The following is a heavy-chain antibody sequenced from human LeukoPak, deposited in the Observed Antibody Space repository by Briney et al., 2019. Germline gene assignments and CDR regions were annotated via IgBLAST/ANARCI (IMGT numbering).Heavy chain of an antibody. V-gene: IGHV3-74*03. D-gene: IGHD2-15*01. J-gene: IGHJ3*02. CDR2: VNSDGRFT. Sequence: GGSLRLSCAASGFFFSNYGMHWVRQAPGKGLVWVSRVNSDGRFTKYADSVKGRFTISRDNAKNTLYLQMNSLRAEDTAVYYCARQVVAATFDAFDIWGQGTMVTVSS. CDR3: ARQVVAATFDAFDI. CDR1: GFFFSNYG.